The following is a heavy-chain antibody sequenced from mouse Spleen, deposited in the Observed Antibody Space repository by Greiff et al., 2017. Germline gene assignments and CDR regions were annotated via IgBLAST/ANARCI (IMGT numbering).Heavy chain of an antibody. D-gene: IGHD4-1*01. CDR3: TNDTLTGHYFDY. J-gene: IGHJ2*01. Sequence: EVQLQQSGAELVRPGASVKLSCTASGFNIKDDYMHWVKQRPEQGLEWIGLIDPENGDTEYASKFPGKATITAETSSKTVYLQLSSLTSEDTAVYYCTNDTLTGHYFDYWGQGTTRTVSS. CDR1: GFNIKDDY. CDR2: IDPENGDT. V-gene: IGHV14-4*01.